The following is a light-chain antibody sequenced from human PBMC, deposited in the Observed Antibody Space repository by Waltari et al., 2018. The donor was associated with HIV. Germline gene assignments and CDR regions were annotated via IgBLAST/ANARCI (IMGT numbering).Light chain of an antibody. CDR2: ATS. CDR3: QQTYSNPRT. Sequence: DIQITQSPSSLSESVGDRVTITCRTSQSIGNFLNWYQQKPGKAPNLLVYATSSLHSGVPSRFSGSGSGTDFTLTISSLQPGDFATYFCQQTYSNPRTFGPGTEVEIK. J-gene: IGKJ1*01. CDR1: QSIGNF. V-gene: IGKV1-39*01.